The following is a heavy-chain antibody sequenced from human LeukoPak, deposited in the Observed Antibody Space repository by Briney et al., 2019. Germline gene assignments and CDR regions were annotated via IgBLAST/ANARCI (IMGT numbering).Heavy chain of an antibody. J-gene: IGHJ4*02. CDR3: AKDLGFVMGYYYDSSGPTSDY. CDR2: ISSSSSYI. Sequence: GGSLRLSCAASGFTFSSYSMNWVRQAPGKGLEWVSSISSSSSYIYYADSVKGRFTISRDNSKNTLHLQMNSLRAEDTAVYYCAKDLGFVMGYYYDSSGPTSDYWGQGTLVTVSS. V-gene: IGHV3-21*04. CDR1: GFTFSSYS. D-gene: IGHD3-22*01.